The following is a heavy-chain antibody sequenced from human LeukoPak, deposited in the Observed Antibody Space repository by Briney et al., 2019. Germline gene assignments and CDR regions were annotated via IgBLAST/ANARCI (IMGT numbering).Heavy chain of an antibody. D-gene: IGHD5/OR15-5a*01. CDR3: ARVYALSFDY. CDR1: GFTFSSYE. Sequence: SGGSLRLSCAASGFTFSSYEMNWVRQAPGKGLEWVSYISSSGSTIYYADSVKGRFTISRDNAKNSLYLQMNSLRAEDTAVYYCARVYALSFDYWGQGTLVTVSS. CDR2: ISSSGSTI. J-gene: IGHJ4*02. V-gene: IGHV3-48*03.